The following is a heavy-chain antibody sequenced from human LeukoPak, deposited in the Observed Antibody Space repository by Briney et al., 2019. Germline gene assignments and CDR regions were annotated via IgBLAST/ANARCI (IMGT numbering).Heavy chain of an antibody. CDR2: ISVSGGIT. CDR1: GFTFSSYG. Sequence: GRSLRLSCAASGFTFSSYGMHWVRQAPGKGLEWVSAISVSGGITYYADSVKGRFTISRDNSKNTRYLQMNSLRAEDTAVYYCARRLVRGHFDYWGQGTLVTVSS. J-gene: IGHJ4*02. V-gene: IGHV3-23*01. D-gene: IGHD6-19*01. CDR3: ARRLVRGHFDY.